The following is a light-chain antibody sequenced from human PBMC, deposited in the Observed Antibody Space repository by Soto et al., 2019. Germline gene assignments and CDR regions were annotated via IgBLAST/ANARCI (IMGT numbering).Light chain of an antibody. CDR3: QQRSNWPPLT. J-gene: IGKJ4*01. Sequence: EIVMTQSPATLSLSPGERATLSCRAGQSIGTYLAWYQKKPGQAPRLLVHDAAGRAPGVPARFSGSGSGTDFTLTISSPEPEDSAVYYCQQRSNWPPLTFGGGTTVEIK. CDR2: DAA. CDR1: QSIGTY. V-gene: IGKV3-11*01.